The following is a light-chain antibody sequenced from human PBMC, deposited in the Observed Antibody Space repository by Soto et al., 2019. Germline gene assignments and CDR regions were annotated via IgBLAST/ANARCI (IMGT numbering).Light chain of an antibody. CDR1: QSVSSN. Sequence: EVVMTQSPATLSVSPGERATLSCRASQSVSSNLAWYQQKPGQPPRLLIYRASARATDIPARFSGSGSGTEFTLTISSLQSEDFAVYYCQQRSNWPPVTFGGGTKVDIK. CDR2: RAS. V-gene: IGKV3-15*01. J-gene: IGKJ4*01. CDR3: QQRSNWPPVT.